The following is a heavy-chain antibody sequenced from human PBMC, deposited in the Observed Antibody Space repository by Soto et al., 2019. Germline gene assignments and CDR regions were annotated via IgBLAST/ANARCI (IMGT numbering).Heavy chain of an antibody. CDR1: GFSLSTSGVG. CDR3: AHCGIAVAGRDAFDI. Sequence: QITLKESGPTLVKPTQTLTLTCTFSGFSLSTSGVGVGWIRQPPGKALEWLALIYGDDDKRYSPSLKSRLTITKDTSKNQVVLIMTNMDPVDTATYYCAHCGIAVAGRDAFDIWGQGSMVSVSS. V-gene: IGHV2-5*02. J-gene: IGHJ3*02. D-gene: IGHD6-19*01. CDR2: IYGDDDK.